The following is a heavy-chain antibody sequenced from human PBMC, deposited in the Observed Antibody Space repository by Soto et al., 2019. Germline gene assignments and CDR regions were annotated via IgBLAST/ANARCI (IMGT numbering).Heavy chain of an antibody. Sequence: EVQLVESGGGVVQPGGSLRLSCAVSGFTFSNYYMQWVRQGPGKGLVYVARIDFDGRSTVHADSVKGRFTISRDNAKNTSYQQMNSLGAEDTGVYYCARGGSTSWLRALDLWGQGTLVTVSS. CDR2: IDFDGRST. CDR3: ARGGSTSWLRALDL. V-gene: IGHV3-74*01. J-gene: IGHJ5*02. D-gene: IGHD6-13*01. CDR1: GFTFSNYY.